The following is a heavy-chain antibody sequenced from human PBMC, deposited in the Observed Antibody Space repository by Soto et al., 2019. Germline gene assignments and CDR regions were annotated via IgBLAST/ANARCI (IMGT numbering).Heavy chain of an antibody. D-gene: IGHD5-18*01. CDR3: ARDQGGGTAMVK. CDR2: IYYSGST. J-gene: IGHJ4*02. V-gene: IGHV4-31*03. Sequence: QVQLQESGPGLVKPSQTLSLTCTVSGGSISSGGYYWSWIRQHPGKGLEWIGYIYYSGSTYYNPSIKSRVTISVDTSKSQFSLKLSSVTAADTAVYYCARDQGGGTAMVKWGQGTLVIVSS. CDR1: GGSISSGGYY.